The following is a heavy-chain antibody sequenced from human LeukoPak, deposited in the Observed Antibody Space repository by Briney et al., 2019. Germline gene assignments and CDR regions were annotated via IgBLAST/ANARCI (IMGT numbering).Heavy chain of an antibody. J-gene: IGHJ4*02. CDR2: MTLDGGRI. D-gene: IGHD1-26*01. CDR3: VKDMEPGGSGH. V-gene: IGHV3-9*01. Sequence: GGSLRLSCEVSGFTFDKHGMHWVRQVPGKGLEWVSGMTLDGGRIGYADSVKGRFTISRDKAKNSVFLQMNNVRTEDTALYYCVKDMEPGGSGHWGPGTLVTVSS. CDR1: GFTFDKHG.